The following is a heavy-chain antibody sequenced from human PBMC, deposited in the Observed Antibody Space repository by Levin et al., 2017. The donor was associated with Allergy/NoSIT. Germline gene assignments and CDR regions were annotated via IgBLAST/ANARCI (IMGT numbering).Heavy chain of an antibody. J-gene: IGHJ4*02. D-gene: IGHD3-9*01. Sequence: GGSLRLSCAASGFTFSGYWMGWVRQAPGRGLEWVANIQPDGSEKYYVDSVKARFTISRDNAKSSLDLQMNSLGAEDTAIYYCARELRYSLTWDYWGQGILVTVSS. V-gene: IGHV3-7*04. CDR2: IQPDGSEK. CDR3: ARELRYSLTWDY. CDR1: GFTFSGYW.